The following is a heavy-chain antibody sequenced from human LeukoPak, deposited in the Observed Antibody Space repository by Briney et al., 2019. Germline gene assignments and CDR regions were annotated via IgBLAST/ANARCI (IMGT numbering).Heavy chain of an antibody. Sequence: PGGSLRLSCADSGFTFSSYAMNWVRQAPGKGLEWVSAVRGSDAGTSYADSVKGRFTISRDNSKNTLYLQMNSLRAEDTAVYYCAKVISSTVTTLGWFDPWGQGTLVTVSS. J-gene: IGHJ5*02. CDR3: AKVISSTVTTLGWFDP. CDR2: VRGSDAGT. CDR1: GFTFSSYA. V-gene: IGHV3-23*01. D-gene: IGHD4-11*01.